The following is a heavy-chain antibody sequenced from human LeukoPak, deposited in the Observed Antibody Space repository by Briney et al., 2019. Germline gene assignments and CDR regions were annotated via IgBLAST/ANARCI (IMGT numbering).Heavy chain of an antibody. Sequence: PSETLSLTCTVSGGSISSYYWSWIRQPPGKGLEWIGYIYYSGSTNYNPSLKSRVTISVDTSKNQFSLKMSSVTAADTAVYYCARDRTHFDYWGQGTLVTVSS. CDR3: ARDRTHFDY. CDR1: GGSISSYY. V-gene: IGHV4-59*01. CDR2: IYYSGST. J-gene: IGHJ4*02.